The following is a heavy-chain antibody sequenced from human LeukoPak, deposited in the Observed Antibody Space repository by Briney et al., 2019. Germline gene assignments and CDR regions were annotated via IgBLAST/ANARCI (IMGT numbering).Heavy chain of an antibody. CDR3: ARATVTRWFDP. CDR1: GFTFSSHA. J-gene: IGHJ5*02. CDR2: ISGSGGST. Sequence: GGSLRLSCAASGFTFSSHAMSWVRQAPGKGLEWVSTISGSGGSTYYANSVKGRFTISRDNSKNTLYLQINSLRAEDTAVYYCARATVTRWFDPWGQGTLVTVSS. D-gene: IGHD4-17*01. V-gene: IGHV3-23*01.